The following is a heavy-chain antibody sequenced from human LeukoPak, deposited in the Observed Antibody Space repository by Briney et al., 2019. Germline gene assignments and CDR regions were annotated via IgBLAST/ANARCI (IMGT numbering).Heavy chain of an antibody. V-gene: IGHV4-4*02. D-gene: IGHD3-10*01. Sequence: SGTLSLTCAVSGGSISSSNWWSWVRQPPGKGLEWIGEIYHSGSTNYNPSLKSRVTISVDKSKNQFSLKLSSVTAADTAVYYCARLDLLSGSYADYWGQGTLVTVSS. CDR1: GGSISSSNW. J-gene: IGHJ4*02. CDR3: ARLDLLSGSYADY. CDR2: IYHSGST.